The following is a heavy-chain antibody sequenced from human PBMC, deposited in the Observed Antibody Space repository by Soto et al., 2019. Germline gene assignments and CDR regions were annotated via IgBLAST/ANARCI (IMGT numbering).Heavy chain of an antibody. CDR1: GGTFTTYA. D-gene: IGHD6-6*01. Sequence: GPPVKVSCKASGGTFTTYAFSWVRQAPGQGLQWMGGIIPKSGTTNYAQKFQGRVTISADESTTTAYMDLTSLRSDDTAVYYCAAEFSSSVEFFHYYGMDVWGQGTTVTVSS. V-gene: IGHV1-69*13. CDR2: IIPKSGTT. CDR3: AAEFSSSVEFFHYYGMDV. J-gene: IGHJ6*02.